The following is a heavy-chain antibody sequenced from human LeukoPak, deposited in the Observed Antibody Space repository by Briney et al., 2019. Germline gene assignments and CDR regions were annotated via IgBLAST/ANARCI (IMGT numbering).Heavy chain of an antibody. J-gene: IGHJ2*01. CDR3: ARDQGLDPHTYSSAPRWYFDL. CDR2: ISGSGGST. Sequence: PGGSLRLSCAASGFTFSSYAMSWVRQAPGKGLEWVSSISGSGGSTYYADSVKGRFSISRDNSKNTLYLQMNSLRAEDTAVYYCARDQGLDPHTYSSAPRWYFDLWGRGTLVTVSS. CDR1: GFTFSSYA. D-gene: IGHD6-25*01. V-gene: IGHV3-23*01.